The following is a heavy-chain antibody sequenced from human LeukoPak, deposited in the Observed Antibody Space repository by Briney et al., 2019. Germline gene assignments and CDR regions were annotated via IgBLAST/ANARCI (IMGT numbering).Heavy chain of an antibody. CDR1: GFTFSSYG. V-gene: IGHV3-30*18. CDR3: AKVSMLWYYDILTDFGYFDY. Sequence: PGGSLRLSCAASGFTFSSYGMHWVRQAPGKGLEWVAVISYDGSNKYYADSVKGRFTISRDNSKNTLYLQMNSLRAEDTAVYYCAKVSMLWYYDILTDFGYFDYWGQGTLVTVSS. J-gene: IGHJ4*02. CDR2: ISYDGSNK. D-gene: IGHD3-9*01.